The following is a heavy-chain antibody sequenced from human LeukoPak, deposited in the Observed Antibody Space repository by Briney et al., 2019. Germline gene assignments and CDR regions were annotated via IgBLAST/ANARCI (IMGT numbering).Heavy chain of an antibody. CDR3: ARDGAEGDDSAFDV. CDR2: TTDRAHRHRT. V-gene: IGHV3-72*01. CDR1: GFIISDDQ. J-gene: IGHJ3*01. Sequence: GGSLRLSCAASGFIISDDQMDWVREARGKGVEWVGRTTDRAHRHRTQYAPSVKDRFSILKEAVKNAGFLEMTSLQPEDTAVYYCARDGAEGDDSAFDVWGQGTMVTVSS. D-gene: IGHD2-21*01.